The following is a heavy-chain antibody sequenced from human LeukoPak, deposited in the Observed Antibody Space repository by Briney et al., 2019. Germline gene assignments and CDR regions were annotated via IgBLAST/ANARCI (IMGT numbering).Heavy chain of an antibody. CDR2: IYYSGST. J-gene: IGHJ4*02. V-gene: IGHV4-59*08. Sequence: SETLSLTCTVSGGSISSYYWSLIRQPPGKGLEWIGYIYYSGSTNYNPSLKSRVTISVDTSKTQLSLKLSSVTAADTAVYYCARHRRAYCGGDCYNDYWGQGTLVTVSS. D-gene: IGHD2-21*02. CDR1: GGSISSYY. CDR3: ARHRRAYCGGDCYNDY.